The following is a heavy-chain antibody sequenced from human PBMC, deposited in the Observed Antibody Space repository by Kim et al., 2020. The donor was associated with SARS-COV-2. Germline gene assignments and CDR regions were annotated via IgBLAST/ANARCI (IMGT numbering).Heavy chain of an antibody. J-gene: IGHJ4*02. CDR1: GFTFSSYG. V-gene: IGHV3-33*05. CDR2: ISYDGSNE. Sequence: GGSLRLSCAASGFTFSSYGMHWVRQAPGKGLEWVAVISYDGSNEYYADSVKGRLTISRANSKNTLYLQMNSLRAEATAVDYCASEGIGRGGYFDYWGQGT. CDR3: ASEGIGRGGYFDY. D-gene: IGHD2-15*01.